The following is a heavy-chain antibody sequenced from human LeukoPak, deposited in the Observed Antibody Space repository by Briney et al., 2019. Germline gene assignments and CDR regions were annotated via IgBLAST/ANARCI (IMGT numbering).Heavy chain of an antibody. CDR2: VFYSGSP. V-gene: IGHV4-39*02. J-gene: IGHJ2*01. CDR1: GGSISSSNSY. CDR3: ARGAFDL. Sequence: PSETLSLTCTVSGGSISSSNSYWGWIRQPPGQGLEWIATVFYSGSPYYNPSLKSRITISMDTSKNQFSLNLTSVSAADTAIYYCARGAFDLWGRATLVTVSA.